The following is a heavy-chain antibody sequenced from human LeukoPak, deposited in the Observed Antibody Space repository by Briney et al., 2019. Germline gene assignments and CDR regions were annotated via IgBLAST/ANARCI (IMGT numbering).Heavy chain of an antibody. CDR1: GFTVSSND. D-gene: IGHD3-22*01. V-gene: IGHV3-53*01. CDR3: ARDLFWGYYYDSSGYYHDY. J-gene: IGHJ4*02. Sequence: PGGSLRLSCAASGFTVSSNDMSWVRQAPGKGLECISVIYSGGSTDYADSVKGRLTISRDNSKNTLYLQMNSLRAEDTAVYYCARDLFWGYYYDSSGYYHDYWGQGTLVTVSS. CDR2: IYSGGST.